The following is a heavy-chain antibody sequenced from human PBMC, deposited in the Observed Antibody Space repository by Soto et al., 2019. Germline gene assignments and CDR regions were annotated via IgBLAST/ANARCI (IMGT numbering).Heavy chain of an antibody. Sequence: ASVKVSCKASGYTFTSYAMHWVLQGPGQRLEWMGWINAGNGNTKYSQKFQGRVTITRDTSASTAYMELSSLRSEDTAVYYCAREYDFWSGSPNYWGQGTLVTVSS. D-gene: IGHD3-3*01. CDR1: GYTFTSYA. CDR2: INAGNGNT. J-gene: IGHJ4*02. V-gene: IGHV1-3*01. CDR3: AREYDFWSGSPNY.